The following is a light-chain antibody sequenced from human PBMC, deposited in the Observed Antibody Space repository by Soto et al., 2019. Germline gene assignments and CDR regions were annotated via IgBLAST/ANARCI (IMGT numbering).Light chain of an antibody. V-gene: IGKV1-33*01. CDR3: QQYENFPLT. CDR2: DAS. CDR1: QHISEY. Sequence: DIQMTQSPSSLSASVADRVXIXXQASQHISEYLNWYQYKPGKAPKLLVTDASNLKTGVPSRFSGSGSGTEYTFTINSLQPEDIATYYCQQYENFPLTFGGGTKVDIK. J-gene: IGKJ4*01.